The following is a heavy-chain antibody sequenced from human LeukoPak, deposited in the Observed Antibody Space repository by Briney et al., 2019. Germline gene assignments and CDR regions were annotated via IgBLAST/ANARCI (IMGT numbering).Heavy chain of an antibody. CDR2: INPNSGGT. J-gene: IGHJ3*02. CDR1: GYTFTGYY. D-gene: IGHD3-16*01. CDR3: ARDSSLYSDTDDAFDI. Sequence: ASVKVSCKASGYTFTGYYMHWVRQAPGQGLEWMGWINPNSGGTNYAQKFQGRVTMTRDTSISTAYMELSRLRSDDTAVYYCARDSSLYSDTDDAFDIWGQGTMVTVSS. V-gene: IGHV1-2*02.